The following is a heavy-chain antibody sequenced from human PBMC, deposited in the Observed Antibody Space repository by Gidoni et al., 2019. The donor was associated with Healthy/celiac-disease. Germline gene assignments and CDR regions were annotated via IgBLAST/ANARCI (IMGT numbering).Heavy chain of an antibody. Sequence: EGQLLQSGGGLVQPGGFLRPACAASGFCFSGYAMSWVRQAPGQGLEWVSAISVSGGSTYYADSVKGRFTISRDNSKNTLYLQMNSLRAEDTAVYYCAKDFLVVPAAIPYYFDYWGQGTLVTVSS. CDR2: ISVSGGST. J-gene: IGHJ4*02. CDR1: GFCFSGYA. V-gene: IGHV3-23*01. D-gene: IGHD2-2*02. CDR3: AKDFLVVPAAIPYYFDY.